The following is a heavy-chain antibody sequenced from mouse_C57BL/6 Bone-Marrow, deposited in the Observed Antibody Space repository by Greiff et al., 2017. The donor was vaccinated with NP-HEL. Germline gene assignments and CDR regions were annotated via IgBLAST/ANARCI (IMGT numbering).Heavy chain of an antibody. CDR1: GFTFSSYA. CDR2: ISDGGSYT. Sequence: EVQRVESGGGLVKPGGSLKLSCAASGFTFSSYAMFWVRQTPEKRLEWVATISDGGSYTYYPDNVKGRFTISRDNAKNNLYLQMSHLKSEDTAMYYCAREGYYGKRDYWGQGTTLTVSS. V-gene: IGHV5-4*01. J-gene: IGHJ2*01. D-gene: IGHD2-1*01. CDR3: AREGYYGKRDY.